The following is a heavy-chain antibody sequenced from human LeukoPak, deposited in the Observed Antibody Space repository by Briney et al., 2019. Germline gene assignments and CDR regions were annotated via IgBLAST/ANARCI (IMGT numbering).Heavy chain of an antibody. Sequence: PSETLSLTCAVYGWSFNDYYWNWVRQPPGKGLEWIGEINARGDTNYNPSLKSRVTISVDSSENQFSLTLTSMIAADTAIYYCARGQVPAARGYNWFDPWGQGTLVTVSS. D-gene: IGHD2-2*01. CDR3: ARGQVPAARGYNWFDP. CDR2: INARGDT. CDR1: GWSFNDYY. V-gene: IGHV4-34*01. J-gene: IGHJ5*02.